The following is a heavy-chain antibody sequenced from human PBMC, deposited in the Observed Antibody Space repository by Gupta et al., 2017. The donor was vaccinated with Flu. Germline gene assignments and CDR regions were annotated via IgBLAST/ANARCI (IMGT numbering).Heavy chain of an antibody. Sequence: STNNPLHWVRQVPGQGLEWMGGVNPVFGKTDYAQKFQDRAKISADESTETIYLEINNLKSGDTAVEYCARPSSMSSLHYDTWGQGTLVVVSS. CDR1: STNNP. CDR2: VNPVFGKT. J-gene: IGHJ5*02. D-gene: IGHD2-15*01. CDR3: ARPSSMSSLHYDT. V-gene: IGHV1-69*01.